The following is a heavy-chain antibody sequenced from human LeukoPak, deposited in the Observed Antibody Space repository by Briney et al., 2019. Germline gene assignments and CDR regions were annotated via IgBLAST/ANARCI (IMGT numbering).Heavy chain of an antibody. CDR3: ARGDYYGSPKVVAA. V-gene: IGHV1-69*06. CDR2: IIPIFGTA. Sequence: SVKVSCKASGGTFSSYAISWVRQAPGQGLEWMGGIIPIFGTANYAQKFQGRVTITADKSTSTAYMELSSLRSEDTAVYYCARGDYYGSPKVVAAWGQGTLVTVSS. J-gene: IGHJ5*02. CDR1: GGTFSSYA. D-gene: IGHD3-10*01.